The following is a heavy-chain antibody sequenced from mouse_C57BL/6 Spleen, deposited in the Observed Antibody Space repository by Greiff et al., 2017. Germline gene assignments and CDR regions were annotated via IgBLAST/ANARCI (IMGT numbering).Heavy chain of an antibody. CDR1: GYTFTSYW. Sequence: VQLQQPGAELVRPGTSVKLSCKASGYTFTSYWMHWVKQRPGQGLEWIGVIDPSDSYTNYNQKFKGKATLTVDPSSSTAYMQLSSLTSEDSAVYYCARRIYYGNYTYYFDYWGQGTTLTVSS. D-gene: IGHD2-1*01. CDR3: ARRIYYGNYTYYFDY. J-gene: IGHJ2*01. CDR2: IDPSDSYT. V-gene: IGHV1-59*01.